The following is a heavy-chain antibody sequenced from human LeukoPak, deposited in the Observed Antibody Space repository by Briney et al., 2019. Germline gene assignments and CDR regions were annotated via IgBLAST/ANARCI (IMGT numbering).Heavy chain of an antibody. CDR2: IIPILGIA. D-gene: IGHD6-13*01. CDR3: ARDKAPGIAAAEPYYYYGMDV. V-gene: IGHV1-69*04. J-gene: IGHJ6*02. Sequence: GSSLKVSSKPSLGTFTTYAISWVRQAPGQGLEWMGRIIPILGIANYAQKFQGRVTITADKSTSTAYMELSSLRSEDTAVYYCARDKAPGIAAAEPYYYYGMDVWGQGTTVTVSS. CDR1: LGTFTTYA.